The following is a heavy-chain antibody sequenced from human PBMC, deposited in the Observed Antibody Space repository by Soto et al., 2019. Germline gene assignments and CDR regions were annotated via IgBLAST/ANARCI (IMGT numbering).Heavy chain of an antibody. V-gene: IGHV3-11*01. CDR3: ARDRESGYGLDF. CDR2: ISNSGRDT. J-gene: IGHJ4*02. CDR1: DFTFSDYS. Sequence: QVHLVESGGGLVQPGGSLRLSCAASDFTFSDYSMSWIRQAPGKGLELVSYISNSGRDTYSTDSVKGRFTVSRDNARYSLFVQMNRLTTDDTAVCYCARDRESGYGLDFWGQGTLVTVSS. D-gene: IGHD5-12*01.